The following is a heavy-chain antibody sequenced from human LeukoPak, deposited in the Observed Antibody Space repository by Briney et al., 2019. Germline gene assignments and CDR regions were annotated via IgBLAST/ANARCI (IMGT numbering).Heavy chain of an antibody. CDR2: IYYSGST. D-gene: IGHD3-9*01. V-gene: IGHV4-59*01. CDR3: AREHDILTGYFAY. CDR1: GGTISSYY. Sequence: SETLSLTCTVSGGTISSYYWSWIRQPPGKGLEWIGYIYYSGSTNYNPSLKSRVTISVDASKNQFSLKLTSVTAADTAVYYCAREHDILTGYFAYWGQGILITVSS. J-gene: IGHJ4*02.